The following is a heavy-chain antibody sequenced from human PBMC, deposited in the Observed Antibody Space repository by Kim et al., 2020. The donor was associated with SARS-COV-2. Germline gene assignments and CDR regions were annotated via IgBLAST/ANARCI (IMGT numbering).Heavy chain of an antibody. V-gene: IGHV4-4*07. Sequence: TPPLKIRVTMSVDTSKNQFSLKLRSATAADTAVYYCARDYYYDSSGPHDYWGQGTLVTVSS. J-gene: IGHJ4*02. CDR3: ARDYYYDSSGPHDY. D-gene: IGHD3-22*01.